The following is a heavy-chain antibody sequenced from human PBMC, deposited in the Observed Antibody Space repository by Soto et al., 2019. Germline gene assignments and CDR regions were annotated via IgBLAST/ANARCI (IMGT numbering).Heavy chain of an antibody. CDR2: IIPILGIA. V-gene: IGHV1-69*02. CDR1: GGTFSSYT. CDR3: ARDDGLAYCGGDCYS. D-gene: IGHD2-21*02. J-gene: IGHJ4*02. Sequence: QVQLVQSGAEVKKPGSSVKVSCKASGGTFSSYTISWVLQAPGQGLEWMGRIIPILGIANYAQKFQGRVTITADKSTSTAYMELSSLRSEDTAVDYCARDDGLAYCGGDCYSWGQGTLVTVSS.